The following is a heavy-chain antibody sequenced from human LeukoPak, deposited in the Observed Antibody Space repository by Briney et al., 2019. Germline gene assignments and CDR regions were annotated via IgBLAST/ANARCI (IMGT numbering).Heavy chain of an antibody. CDR3: ARHVYGVGMVV. CDR1: GGSLIGYY. CDR2: IHSSEGT. J-gene: IGHJ6*04. V-gene: IGHV4-59*08. Sequence: SETLSLACTVSGGSLIGYYLGWIRQPPGKGLECIGYIHSSEGTAHNAPLKSLLTILLDTSNNQFSLTLSSVTAADTAVYYCARHVYGVGMVVWGKGTTVSVSS. D-gene: IGHD4-17*01.